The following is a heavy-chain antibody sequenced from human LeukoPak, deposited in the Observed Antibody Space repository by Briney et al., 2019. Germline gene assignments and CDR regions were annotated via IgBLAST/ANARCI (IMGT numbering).Heavy chain of an antibody. CDR3: AREEATVSDDAFDI. CDR2: IYYRGNT. V-gene: IGHV4-39*02. CDR1: GGSISSSGSS. D-gene: IGHD4-17*01. Sequence: SETLSLTCTVSGGSISSSGSSWGWIRQPPGKGLEWIGSIYYRGNTFYNPSLRSRVTISADTSRNQFSLKVTSVTAADTAVYFCAREEATVSDDAFDIWGPGTMVTVSS. J-gene: IGHJ3*02.